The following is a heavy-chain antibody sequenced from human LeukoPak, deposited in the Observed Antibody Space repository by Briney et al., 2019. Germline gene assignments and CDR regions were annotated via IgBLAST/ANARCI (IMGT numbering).Heavy chain of an antibody. V-gene: IGHV4-59*08. CDR2: IYYSGST. CDR3: ARYYSYYDSSGFDY. D-gene: IGHD3-22*01. J-gene: IGHJ4*02. Sequence: SETLSLTRAVYGGSFSGYYWSWIRQPPGKGLEWIGYIYYSGSTNYNPSLKSRVTISVDTSKNQFSLKLSSVTAADTAVYYCARYYSYYDSSGFDYWGQGTLVTVSS. CDR1: GGSFSGYY.